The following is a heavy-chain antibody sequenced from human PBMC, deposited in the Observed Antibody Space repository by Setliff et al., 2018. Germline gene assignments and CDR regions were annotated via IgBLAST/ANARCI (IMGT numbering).Heavy chain of an antibody. J-gene: IGHJ4*02. CDR2: TYYSGST. V-gene: IGHV4-39*07. CDR3: ARGLGVLLWFGDSYYFDY. D-gene: IGHD3-10*01. CDR1: GASVSGNSYY. Sequence: SETLSLTCTVSGASVSGNSYYWGWIRQPPGKGLEWIASTYYSGSTYYNPSLKSRVTISVDTSKNQFSLELTSVTAADAAVYYCARGLGVLLWFGDSYYFDYWGQGTLVTVSS.